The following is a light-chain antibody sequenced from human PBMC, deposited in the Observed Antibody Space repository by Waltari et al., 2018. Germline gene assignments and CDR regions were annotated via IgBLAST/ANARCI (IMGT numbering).Light chain of an antibody. CDR3: TSYTSSSTVVV. CDR1: SSDVGGYNY. J-gene: IGLJ2*01. Sequence: QSALTQPASVSGSPGQSITISCTGTSSDVGGYNYVSWYQQHPGKAPKLIIYDVSNRPSGVFNRFSGSKSGNTASLTISGLQAEDEADYYCTSYTSSSTVVVFGGGTKLTVL. CDR2: DVS. V-gene: IGLV2-14*03.